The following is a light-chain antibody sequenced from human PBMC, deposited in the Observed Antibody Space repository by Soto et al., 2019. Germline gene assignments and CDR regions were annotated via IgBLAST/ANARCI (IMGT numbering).Light chain of an antibody. J-gene: IGLJ1*01. CDR2: DDN. CDR1: NIGNKN. V-gene: IGLV3-21*02. Sequence: SYELTHPPSVSVAPGQTARITCGGNNIGNKNVHWYQLRPGQAPVLVVYDDNDRPSGIPERFSGSNSGNTATLTLSRVEAGDEADYYCQVWHSSSDYVFGSGTKVTVL. CDR3: QVWHSSSDYV.